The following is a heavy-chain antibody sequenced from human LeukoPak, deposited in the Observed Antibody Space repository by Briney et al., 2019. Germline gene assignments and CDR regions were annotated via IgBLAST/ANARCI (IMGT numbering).Heavy chain of an antibody. CDR2: INSDESIT. D-gene: IGHD3-16*01. V-gene: IGHV3-74*01. J-gene: IGHJ4*02. CDR1: GFTFSNYW. Sequence: GGSLRLSCAASGFTFSNYWMHWVRQAPGKGLVWVSRINSDESITNYANSVKGRFTISRDNAKNTLHLQMNSLRAEDTAVYYCAATLRDYWGQGTLVTVSS. CDR3: AATLRDY.